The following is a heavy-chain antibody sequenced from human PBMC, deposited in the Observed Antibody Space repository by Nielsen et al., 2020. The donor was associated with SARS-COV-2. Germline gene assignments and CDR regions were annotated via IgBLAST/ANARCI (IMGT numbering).Heavy chain of an antibody. CDR1: GGSISSYY. V-gene: IGHV4-59*12. CDR2: IYYSGST. J-gene: IGHJ6*02. D-gene: IGHD3-3*01. Sequence: SETLSLTCIVSGGSISSYYWSWIRQPPGKGLEWIEYIYYSGSTNYNPSLKSRVTISVDTSKNQFSLKLSSVTAADTAVYYCARERVGGITIFGVVTRYGMDVWGQGTTVTVSS. CDR3: ARERVGGITIFGVVTRYGMDV.